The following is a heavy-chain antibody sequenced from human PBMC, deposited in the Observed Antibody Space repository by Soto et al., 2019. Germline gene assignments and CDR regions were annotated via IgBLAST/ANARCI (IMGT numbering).Heavy chain of an antibody. V-gene: IGHV3-23*01. Sequence: GGSLRLSXAASGFTFSSYAVSWVRQAPGKGPEWISSISGSGSTIYYADSVKGRFTISRDNSKNTLYLQMSSLRAEDTAVYYCAKVFYYYDSSGYYYFDYWGQGTLVTVSS. D-gene: IGHD3-22*01. CDR1: GFTFSSYA. CDR3: AKVFYYYDSSGYYYFDY. CDR2: ISGSGSTI. J-gene: IGHJ4*02.